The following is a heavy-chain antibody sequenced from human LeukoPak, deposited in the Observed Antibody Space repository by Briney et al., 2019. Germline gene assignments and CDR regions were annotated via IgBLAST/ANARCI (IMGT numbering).Heavy chain of an antibody. D-gene: IGHD6-19*01. Sequence: SETLSLTCAVYGGSFSGYYWSWIRQPPGKGLEWIGEINHSGSTNYNPSLKSRVTISVDTSKNQFSLKLSSVTAAGTAVYYCASRRYSSGSWGQGTLVTVSS. CDR3: ASRRYSSGS. CDR1: GGSFSGYY. J-gene: IGHJ4*02. V-gene: IGHV4-34*01. CDR2: INHSGST.